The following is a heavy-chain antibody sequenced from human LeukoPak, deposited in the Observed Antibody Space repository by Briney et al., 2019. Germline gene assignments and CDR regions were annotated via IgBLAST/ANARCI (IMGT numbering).Heavy chain of an antibody. J-gene: IGHJ5*02. CDR2: ITGNGVST. CDR3: AKCVYSNIYYWFDP. Sequence: PGGSLRLSCAASGFTFEDYGMHWLRQAPGKGLEWVSLITGNGVSTYYADSVKGRFTISRDNSKNSLYLQMNSLRTEDTALYYCAKCVYSNIYYWFDPWGQGTLVSVSS. V-gene: IGHV3-43*02. D-gene: IGHD6-13*01. CDR1: GFTFEDYG.